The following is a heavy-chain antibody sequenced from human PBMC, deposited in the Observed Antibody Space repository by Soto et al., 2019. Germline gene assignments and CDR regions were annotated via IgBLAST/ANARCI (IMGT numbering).Heavy chain of an antibody. CDR3: ATDRRYSYGYHY. Sequence: GASVKVSCKVSGYTLTELSMHWVRQAPGKGLEWMGGFDPEDGETVYAQKFQGRVTMTEDTSTDTAYMELSSLRSEDTAVYYCATDRRYSYGYHYWGQGTLVTVSS. V-gene: IGHV1-24*01. CDR2: FDPEDGET. D-gene: IGHD5-18*01. J-gene: IGHJ4*02. CDR1: GYTLTELS.